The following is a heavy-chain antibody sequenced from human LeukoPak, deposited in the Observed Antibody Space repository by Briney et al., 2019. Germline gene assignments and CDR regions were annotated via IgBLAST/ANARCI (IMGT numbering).Heavy chain of an antibody. CDR2: IIPIFGTA. J-gene: IGHJ6*03. CDR3: ARTYDILSDWYYMDV. Sequence: GASVKVSCKASGYTFSGYRMHWVRQAPGQGLEWMGGIIPIFGTANYAQRFQGRVTITADESTSTAYMELSSLRSEDTAVYYCARTYDILSDWYYMDVWGKGTTVTVSS. D-gene: IGHD3-9*01. CDR1: GYTFSGYR. V-gene: IGHV1-69*13.